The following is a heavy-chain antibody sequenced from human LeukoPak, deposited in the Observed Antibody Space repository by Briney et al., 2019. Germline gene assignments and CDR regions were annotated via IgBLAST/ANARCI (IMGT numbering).Heavy chain of an antibody. CDR1: GYPFTTYD. J-gene: IGHJ4*02. Sequence: ASVKVSCKASGYPFTTYDINWVRQATGQGLEWMGWMNPNSGNTGPAQKFQGRVTMTRNTSISTAYMELSNLRSEDTAVYYCARVRYSGYDLGYWGQGTLVTVSS. V-gene: IGHV1-8*01. D-gene: IGHD5-12*01. CDR2: MNPNSGNT. CDR3: ARVRYSGYDLGY.